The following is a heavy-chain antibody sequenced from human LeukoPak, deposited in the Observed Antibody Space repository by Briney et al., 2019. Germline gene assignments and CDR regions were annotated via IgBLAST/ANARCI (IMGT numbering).Heavy chain of an antibody. CDR3: ARFQVLGTYDWFDP. CDR2: INSDGSFT. J-gene: IGHJ5*02. CDR1: EFIYSNYW. Sequence: PGGSLRLSCTASEFIYSNYWMHWVRQAPGKGLVWVSRINSDGSFTSYADSVKGRFTISRDNAKNTLYLQMNSLRAEDTAIYSCARFQVLGTYDWFDPWGQGTLVTVSS. V-gene: IGHV3-74*01. D-gene: IGHD7-27*01.